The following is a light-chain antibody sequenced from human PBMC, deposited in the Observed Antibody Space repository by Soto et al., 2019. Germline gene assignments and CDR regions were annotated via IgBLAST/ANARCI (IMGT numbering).Light chain of an antibody. CDR2: RNN. J-gene: IGLJ3*02. CDR3: AAWDDSLTGWV. V-gene: IGLV1-47*01. Sequence: QSVLTQPPSASGTPGQRVTISCSGSTSNIETNFVYWYQQLPGTAPTVLIYRNNQRPSGVPDRSSGSKSGTSASLAISGLRSEDEADYYCAAWDDSLTGWVFSGGTKLTVL. CDR1: TSNIETNF.